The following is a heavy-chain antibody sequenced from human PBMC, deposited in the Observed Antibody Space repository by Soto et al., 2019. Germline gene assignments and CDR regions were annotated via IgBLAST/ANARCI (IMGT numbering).Heavy chain of an antibody. D-gene: IGHD3-22*01. CDR1: GYSFTSYW. CDR2: IYPGDSDT. CDR3: ARPDYYDSSGYYYDDY. J-gene: IGHJ4*02. V-gene: IGHV5-51*01. Sequence: PGESLKISCKGSGYSFTSYWIGWVRQMPGKGLEWMGIIYPGDSDTRYSPSFQGQVTISADKSISTAYLQWSSLKASDTAMYYCARPDYYDSSGYYYDDYWGQGTLVTVSS.